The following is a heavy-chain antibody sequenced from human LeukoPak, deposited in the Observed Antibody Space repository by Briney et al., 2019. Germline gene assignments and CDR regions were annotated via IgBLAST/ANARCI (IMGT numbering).Heavy chain of an antibody. D-gene: IGHD2-21*02. Sequence: GGSLRLSGAASGFTFSTYSMNWVRQAPGKGLEWVSYISSSSFTIHYADSVKGRFTISRDNAKSSLYLQMNSLRAEDTAVYYCAREICGSDCYSTFDYWGQGALVTVSS. CDR3: AREICGSDCYSTFDY. J-gene: IGHJ4*02. V-gene: IGHV3-48*04. CDR2: ISSSSFTI. CDR1: GFTFSTYS.